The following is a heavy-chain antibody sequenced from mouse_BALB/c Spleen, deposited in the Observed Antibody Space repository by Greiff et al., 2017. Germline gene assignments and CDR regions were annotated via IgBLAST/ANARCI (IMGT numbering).Heavy chain of an antibody. CDR3: AGGLDY. J-gene: IGHJ2*01. Sequence: EVQLQESGPGLVKPSQSLSLSCTATGYSITSDYVWNWIRQCPGNHLEWMCYISYSGSTSYNPSLKSRNSITRDTSKNQSFLQLDSVTTEDTARYYGAGGLDYWGQGTTLTVSS. V-gene: IGHV3-2*02. D-gene: IGHD6-1*01. CDR2: ISYSGST. CDR1: GYSITSDYV.